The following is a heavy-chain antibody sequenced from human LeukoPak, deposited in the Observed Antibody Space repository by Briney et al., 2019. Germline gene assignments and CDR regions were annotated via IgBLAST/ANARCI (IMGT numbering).Heavy chain of an antibody. CDR3: ARAGGGWSF. CDR2: IDPKSGTT. V-gene: IGHV1-2*02. J-gene: IGHJ4*02. D-gene: IGHD2-15*01. CDR1: GYSFTGFY. Sequence: ASVKVSCKASGYSFTGFYLHWVRQDVRQGLQWMGWIDPKSGTTKYAPRFQGRVTMTGDTSTRTVYMEVTSLRSDDTAVYYCARAGGGWSFWGQGTLLTVSA.